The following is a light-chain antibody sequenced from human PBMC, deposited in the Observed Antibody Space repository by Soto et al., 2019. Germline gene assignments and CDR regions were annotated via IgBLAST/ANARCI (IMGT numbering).Light chain of an antibody. CDR3: HRYGRSPIFT. J-gene: IGKJ3*01. Sequence: EVGLTQSPGTLSLSAVERATLSCRASQSVASNHLAWYQQKPGQPPRLLIYGASTSAAGIPDRFSGSGSGTDFTLTISRLEPEDFGVFFCHRYGRSPIFTFGPGPTVDMK. V-gene: IGKV3-20*01. CDR2: GAS. CDR1: QSVASNH.